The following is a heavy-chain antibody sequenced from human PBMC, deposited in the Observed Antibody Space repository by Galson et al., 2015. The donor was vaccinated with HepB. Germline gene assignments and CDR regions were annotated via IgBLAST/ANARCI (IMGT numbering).Heavy chain of an antibody. V-gene: IGHV3-23*01. CDR3: AKDSLLDYYRSGTLWPFDV. CDR1: GITFSSFA. CDR2: IASSAVST. D-gene: IGHD3-10*01. Sequence: SLRLSCAASGITFSSFAMSWVRQAPGKGLEWVSSIASSAVSTHYADSVKGRFTISRVNSKNTLYLQMNSLRAEDTAVYYCAKDSLLDYYRSGTLWPFDVWGQGTVVTVSS. J-gene: IGHJ3*01.